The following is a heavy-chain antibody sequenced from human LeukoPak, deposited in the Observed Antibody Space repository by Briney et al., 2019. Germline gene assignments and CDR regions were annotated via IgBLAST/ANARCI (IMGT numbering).Heavy chain of an antibody. CDR1: GGSISSSSYY. D-gene: IGHD3-10*01. CDR2: ISYSGTT. V-gene: IGHV4-39*07. CDR3: ARIGVRSVIGVFDY. Sequence: SETLSLTCTVSGGSISSSSYYWGWIRRPPGKGLEWIGSISYSGTTFYSPSLESRVTISADTSKNQFSLKLSSVTATDTAVYYCARIGVRSVIGVFDYWGQGIRVTVSS. J-gene: IGHJ4*02.